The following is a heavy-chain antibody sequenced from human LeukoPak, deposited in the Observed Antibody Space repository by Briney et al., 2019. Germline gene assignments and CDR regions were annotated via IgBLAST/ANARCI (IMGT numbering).Heavy chain of an antibody. CDR1: GFNFTNYN. CDR2: IHSSSGSI. Sequence: PGGSLRLSCAASGFNFTNYNMNWVRQARGKGLEWVSSIHSSSGSIYYADSLKGRFTISRDNAKNSLYLQMKSLRAEDTAVYYCARDLAWDAFDIWGQGTMVTVSS. J-gene: IGHJ3*02. V-gene: IGHV3-21*01. CDR3: ARDLAWDAFDI.